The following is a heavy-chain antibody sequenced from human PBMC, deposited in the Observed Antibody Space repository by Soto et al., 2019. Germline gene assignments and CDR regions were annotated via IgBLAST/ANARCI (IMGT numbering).Heavy chain of an antibody. CDR2: IYYSGST. V-gene: IGHV4-39*01. J-gene: IGHJ5*02. D-gene: IGHD2-21*02. CDR3: ARPVVTAISPKYNWFDP. CDR1: GGSISSSSYY. Sequence: ASETLSLTCTVSGGSISSSSYYWVWIRHPPGKGLEWIGSIYYSGSTYYNPSLKSRVTISVDTSKNQFSLKLSSVTAADTAVYYCARPVVTAISPKYNWFDPWGQGTLVTVSS.